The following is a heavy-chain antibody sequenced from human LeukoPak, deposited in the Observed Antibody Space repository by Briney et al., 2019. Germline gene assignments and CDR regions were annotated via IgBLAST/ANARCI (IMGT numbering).Heavy chain of an antibody. Sequence: GGSLRLSCAASGFTFSSYSMNWVRQAPGKGLEWVSSISSSSSYIYFADSVKGRFTISRDNAKNSLYLQMNSLRAEDTAVYYCVRDEPLSIVVVPAASWGQGTLVTVSS. CDR3: VRDEPLSIVVVPAAS. J-gene: IGHJ4*02. CDR1: GFTFSSYS. V-gene: IGHV3-21*01. D-gene: IGHD2-2*01. CDR2: ISSSSSYI.